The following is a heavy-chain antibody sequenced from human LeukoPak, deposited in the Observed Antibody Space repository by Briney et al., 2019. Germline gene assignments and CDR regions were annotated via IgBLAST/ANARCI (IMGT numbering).Heavy chain of an antibody. V-gene: IGHV3-66*01. D-gene: IGHD6-6*01. CDR3: ARSIAARYFDY. J-gene: IGHJ4*02. Sequence: GGSLRLSCAASGFTVSSNFMSWVRQAPGKGLEWVSVIYSGGRTYYADSVKGRFTISRANSKNTLDLQMNSLRAEDTAVYYCARSIAARYFDYWGQGTLVTVSS. CDR2: IYSGGRT. CDR1: GFTVSSNF.